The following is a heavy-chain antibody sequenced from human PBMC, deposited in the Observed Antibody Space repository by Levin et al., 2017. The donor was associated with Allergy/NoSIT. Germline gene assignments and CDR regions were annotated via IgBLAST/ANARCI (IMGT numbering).Heavy chain of an antibody. Sequence: GGSLRLSCAASGFTFGDYAMSWFRQAPGKGLEWVAFLRSIRHGGTSEYAASVKGRFIISRDDSKSIAYLQMNSLKTEETGMYFCTRDIAARHWFDPWGQGTLVTVSS. D-gene: IGHD6-6*01. CDR2: LRSIRHGGTS. CDR3: TRDIAARHWFDP. CDR1: GFTFGDYA. J-gene: IGHJ5*02. V-gene: IGHV3-49*03.